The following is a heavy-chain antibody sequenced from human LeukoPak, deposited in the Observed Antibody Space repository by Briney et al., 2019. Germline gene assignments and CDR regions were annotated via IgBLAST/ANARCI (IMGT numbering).Heavy chain of an antibody. CDR3: ARLPTDYYGSGSPDG. J-gene: IGHJ4*02. CDR1: GGSISSTNYY. D-gene: IGHD3-10*01. V-gene: IGHV4-39*01. CDR2: SYYSGST. Sequence: SETLSLTCTVSGGSISSTNYYWGWIRQPLGKGLEWIGSSYYSGSTYYNPSLKSRVTISVDTSKNQFSLKLSSVAAADMAVYYCARLPTDYYGSGSPDGWGQGTLVTVSS.